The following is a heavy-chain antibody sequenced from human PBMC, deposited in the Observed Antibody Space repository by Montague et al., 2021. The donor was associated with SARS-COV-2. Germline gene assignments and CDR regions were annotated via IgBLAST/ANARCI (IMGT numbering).Heavy chain of an antibody. J-gene: IGHJ4*02. CDR2: MYYTGHT. CDR3: ARSRANVPSRPGFDY. Sequence: ETLSLTCTVSGASVASGNFYWSWIRQPPGKGLEWIGYMYYTGHTNYNPSLESRVTMPVDSSKNQFSLTLTSVTAADTAVYYCARSRANVPSRPGFDYWGQGALVTVSS. CDR1: GASVASGNFY. V-gene: IGHV4-61*01. D-gene: IGHD6-6*01.